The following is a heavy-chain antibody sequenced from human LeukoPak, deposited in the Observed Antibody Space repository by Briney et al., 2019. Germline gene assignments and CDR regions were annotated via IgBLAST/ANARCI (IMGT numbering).Heavy chain of an antibody. D-gene: IGHD6-6*01. CDR1: GGSISSYY. V-gene: IGHV4-59*08. J-gene: IGHJ5*02. Sequence: SETLSLTCSVSGGSISSYYWSWIRQPPGKGLEWIGYIYYSGSTNYSPSLKSRVTISVDTSKNQFSLKLSSVTAADTAVYYCARLGVRYSTSSWWFDPWGQGTLVTVSS. CDR3: ARLGVRYSTSSWWFDP. CDR2: IYYSGST.